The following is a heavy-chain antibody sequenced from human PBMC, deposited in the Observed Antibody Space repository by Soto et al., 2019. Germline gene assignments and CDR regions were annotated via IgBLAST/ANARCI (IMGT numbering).Heavy chain of an antibody. D-gene: IGHD4-17*01. V-gene: IGHV4-30-4*01. CDR1: CGSISSGDYY. CDR2: IYYSGIT. Sequence: NPXETLSVPCTVSCGSISSGDYYWSWIRQPPGKGLEWIGYIYYSGITYYNPSLKSRVTISVDTSKNQFSLKLSSVTAADTAVYYCARDSAHGDYGYFDDWGQGTLVTVSS. J-gene: IGHJ4*02. CDR3: ARDSAHGDYGYFDD.